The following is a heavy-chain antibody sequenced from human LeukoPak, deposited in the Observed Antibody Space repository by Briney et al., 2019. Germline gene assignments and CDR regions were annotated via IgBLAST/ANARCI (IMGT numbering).Heavy chain of an antibody. V-gene: IGHV3-11*01. CDR1: GFTFSSYA. CDR3: ARSGYLWFGEFSL. D-gene: IGHD3-10*01. Sequence: GGSLRLSCAASGFTFSSYAMSWIRQAPGKGLEWVSYISSSGSTIYYADSVKGRFTISRDNAKNSLYLQMNSLRAEDTAVYYCARSGYLWFGEFSLWGQGTLVTVSS. J-gene: IGHJ4*02. CDR2: ISSSGSTI.